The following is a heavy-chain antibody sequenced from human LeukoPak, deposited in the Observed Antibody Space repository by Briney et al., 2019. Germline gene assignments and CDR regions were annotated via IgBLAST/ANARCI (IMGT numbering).Heavy chain of an antibody. D-gene: IGHD3-10*01. J-gene: IGHJ4*02. CDR1: GGVIISGGYY. V-gene: IGHV4-31*03. CDR2: IYYSGNT. CDR3: ARAPPTLIRGVILSANFDY. Sequence: PSETLSLTCTVSGGVIISGGYYWSWIRQQPGKGLEWLGYIYYSGNTYYNPSLKSRITMSVDMSKNQFSLKLYSVTAADTAVYYCARAPPTLIRGVILSANFDYWGRGTLVTVSS.